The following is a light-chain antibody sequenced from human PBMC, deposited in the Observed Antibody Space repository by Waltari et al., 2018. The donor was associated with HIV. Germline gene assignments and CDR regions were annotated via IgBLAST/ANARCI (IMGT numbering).Light chain of an antibody. Sequence: QPALTQPRSASGSPGQSVAISCTGSTNHTKSYTSASWYQHHPGKAPKLLIYAVPRRPPGIPDRFSGTKSGYTASRTVSDLQVEDEADYSGVSYTEKDTLLLFGGGTKLAV. J-gene: IGLJ2*01. CDR1: TNHTKSYTS. CDR3: VSYTEKDTLLL. CDR2: AVP. V-gene: IGLV2-8*01.